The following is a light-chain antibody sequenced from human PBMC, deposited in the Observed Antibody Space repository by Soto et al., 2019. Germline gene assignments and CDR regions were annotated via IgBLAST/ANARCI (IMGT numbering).Light chain of an antibody. CDR2: AAS. CDR1: QTTNQY. V-gene: IGKV1-39*01. CDR3: QQSYSTRWT. J-gene: IGKJ1*01. Sequence: DIQMTQSPSSLSASVGDRVTITYGSSQTTNQYLNWYQEKPGKAPMLLIYAASSFHSGVPSRFSGSGSGTDFTRTISSLQPGDFASYYCQQSYSTRWTGGQGTKVEIK.